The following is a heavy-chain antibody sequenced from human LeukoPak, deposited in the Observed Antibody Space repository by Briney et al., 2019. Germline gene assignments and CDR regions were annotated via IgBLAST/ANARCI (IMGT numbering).Heavy chain of an antibody. V-gene: IGHV3-21*01. CDR1: GFTFSSYS. CDR3: ARSFLSIAAAATDY. J-gene: IGHJ4*02. CDR2: ISSSSSYI. D-gene: IGHD6-13*01. Sequence: PGGSLRPSCAASGFTFSSYSMNWVRQAPGKGLEWVSSISSSSSYIYYADSVKGRFTISRDNAKNSLYLQMNSLRAEDTAVYCCARSFLSIAAAATDYWGQGTLVTVSS.